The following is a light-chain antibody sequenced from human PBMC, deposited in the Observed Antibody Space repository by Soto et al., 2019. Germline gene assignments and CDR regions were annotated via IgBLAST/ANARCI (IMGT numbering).Light chain of an antibody. CDR2: EVS. CDR1: NSDVGGYNY. J-gene: IGLJ1*01. V-gene: IGLV2-14*01. CDR3: SSYTSSSPYV. Sequence: QSVLTQPAPLSGAPGQSITISCTGTNSDVGGYNYVSWYQQHPGKAPKLMIYEVSNRPSGVSNRFSGSKSGNTASLTISGLQAEDEADYYCSSYTSSSPYVFGTGTKVTVL.